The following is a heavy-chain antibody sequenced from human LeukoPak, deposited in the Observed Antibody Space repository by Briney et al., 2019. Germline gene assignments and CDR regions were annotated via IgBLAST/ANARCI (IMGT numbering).Heavy chain of an antibody. CDR2: IYYSGST. Sequence: PSETLSLTCTVSGGSISSYYWSWIRQPPGKGLEWIGYIYYSGSTNYNPSLKSRVTISVDTSKNQFSLKLSSVTAADTAVYYCARVKGYCSGGSCYHYYYMDVWGKETTVTVSS. V-gene: IGHV4-59*01. D-gene: IGHD2-15*01. CDR3: ARVKGYCSGGSCYHYYYMDV. J-gene: IGHJ6*03. CDR1: GGSISSYY.